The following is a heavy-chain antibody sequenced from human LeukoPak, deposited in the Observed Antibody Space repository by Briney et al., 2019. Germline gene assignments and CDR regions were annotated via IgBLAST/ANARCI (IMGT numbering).Heavy chain of an antibody. Sequence: GGSLRLSCAGSGFTFSNTWMHWVRQAPGEGLVWVSRIDSDGSTINYADSVKGRFTIPRDNARNTLYLQMNSLRAEDTAVYYCARGNDGGYFDYWGQGTLVTVSS. CDR2: IDSDGSTI. J-gene: IGHJ4*02. CDR3: ARGNDGGYFDY. CDR1: GFTFSNTW. D-gene: IGHD2-15*01. V-gene: IGHV3-74*01.